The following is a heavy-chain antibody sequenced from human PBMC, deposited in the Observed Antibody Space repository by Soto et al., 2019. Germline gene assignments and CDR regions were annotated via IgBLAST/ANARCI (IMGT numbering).Heavy chain of an antibody. CDR1: GGSISSSSYY. J-gene: IGHJ6*03. Sequence: SETLSLTCTVSGGSISSSSYYWGWIRQPPGKGLEWIGSIYYSGSTYYNPSLKSRVTISVDTSKNQFSLKLSSVTAADTAVYYCARLAPVDSNYDFWSALTPNYYYYYYMDVWGKGTTVTVSS. D-gene: IGHD3-3*01. V-gene: IGHV4-39*01. CDR2: IYYSGST. CDR3: ARLAPVDSNYDFWSALTPNYYYYYYMDV.